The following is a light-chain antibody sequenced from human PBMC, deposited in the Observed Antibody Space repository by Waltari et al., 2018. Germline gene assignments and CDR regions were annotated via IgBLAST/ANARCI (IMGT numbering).Light chain of an antibody. CDR1: QSVGTY. CDR2: DAS. Sequence: EIVLTQSAATRSLSPGETATLSCRASQSVGTYLAWYQQKPGQAPRLLLYDASNRATGIPDRFRGSGSGTDFTLTISSLEPEDFALYYCQQRSSWTPHTFGQGARLEIK. CDR3: QQRSSWTPHT. V-gene: IGKV3-11*01. J-gene: IGKJ2*01.